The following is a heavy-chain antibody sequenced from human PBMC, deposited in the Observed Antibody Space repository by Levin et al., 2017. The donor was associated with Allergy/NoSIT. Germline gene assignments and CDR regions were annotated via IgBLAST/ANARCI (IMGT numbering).Heavy chain of an antibody. J-gene: IGHJ4*02. V-gene: IGHV4-59*01. CDR1: GGSISSYY. CDR3: SSRWGDYGDFFFDY. Sequence: SETLSLTCTVSGGSISSYYWSWIRQPPGKGLEWIGYAHYSGSTNYNPSLKSRVTISVDTSKNQFSLKLNSVTAADPAGYYGSSRWGDYGDFFFDYWGRGTLVTVSS. D-gene: IGHD4-17*01. CDR2: AHYSGST.